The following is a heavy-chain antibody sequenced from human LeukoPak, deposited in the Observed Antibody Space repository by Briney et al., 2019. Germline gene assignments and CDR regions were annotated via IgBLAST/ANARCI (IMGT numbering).Heavy chain of an antibody. V-gene: IGHV4-39*07. Sequence: NPSETLSLTCTVSGGSISSSSYYWGWIRQPPGKGLEWIGSIYYSGSTYYNPSLKSRVTISVDTSKNQFSLKLSSVTAADTAVYYCASSYGSGSYELDYWGQGTLVTVSS. CDR3: ASSYGSGSYELDY. CDR1: GGSISSSSYY. CDR2: IYYSGST. D-gene: IGHD3-10*01. J-gene: IGHJ4*02.